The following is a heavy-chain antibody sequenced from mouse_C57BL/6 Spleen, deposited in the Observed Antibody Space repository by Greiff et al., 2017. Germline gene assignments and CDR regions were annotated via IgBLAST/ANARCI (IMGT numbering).Heavy chain of an antibody. CDR3: ARDPLYAMDY. V-gene: IGHV1-4*01. CDR1: GYTFTSYT. CDR2: INPSSGYT. J-gene: IGHJ4*01. Sequence: QVQLQQSGAELARPGASVKMSCKASGYTFTSYTMHWVKQRPGQGLEWIGYINPSSGYTKYNQKFKDKATLTADKSSSTAYRQLSSLTSEDSAVYYCARDPLYAMDYWGQGTSVTVSS.